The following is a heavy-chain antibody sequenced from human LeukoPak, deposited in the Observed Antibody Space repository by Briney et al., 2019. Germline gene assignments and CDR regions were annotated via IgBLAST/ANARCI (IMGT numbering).Heavy chain of an antibody. CDR3: AILYSSGSYSPYFDY. Sequence: SETLSLTCAVYGGSFSGYYWSWIRQPPGKGLEWIGEINHSGSTNYNPSLKSRVTISVDTSKNQFSLKLSSVTAADTAVYYCAILYSSGSYSPYFDYWGQGTLVTVSS. CDR2: INHSGST. CDR1: GGSFSGYY. D-gene: IGHD3-10*01. J-gene: IGHJ4*02. V-gene: IGHV4-34*01.